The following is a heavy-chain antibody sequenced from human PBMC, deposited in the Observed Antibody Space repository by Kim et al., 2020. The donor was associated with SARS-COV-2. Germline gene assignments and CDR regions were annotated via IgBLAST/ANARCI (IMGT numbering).Heavy chain of an antibody. D-gene: IGHD3-10*01. CDR1: GYTFTNYA. V-gene: IGHV7-4-1*02. CDR3: ARDRFSTRFAMDI. J-gene: IGHJ6*02. Sequence: ASVKVSCKASGYTFTNYAMNWVRQAPGQGLEWMGWINTNTGNSTYAQSFHGRVVFSLDTSINTAYLQINTLKSEDTAVYYCARDRFSTRFAMDIWFQG. CDR2: INTNTGNS.